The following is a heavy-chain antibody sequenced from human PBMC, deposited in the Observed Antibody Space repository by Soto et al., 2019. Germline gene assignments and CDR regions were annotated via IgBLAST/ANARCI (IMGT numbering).Heavy chain of an antibody. D-gene: IGHD2-2*02. V-gene: IGHV4-31*03. J-gene: IGHJ5*02. Sequence: TLSLTCTVSGGSIRSGGYYWSWIRQHPGKGLEWIGYIYYSGSTYYNPSLKSRVTISVDTSKNQFSLKLSSVTAADTAVYYCARSVPAAIRGIAARRNWFDPWGQGTLVTVSS. CDR3: ARSVPAAIRGIAARRNWFDP. CDR2: IYYSGST. CDR1: GGSIRSGGYY.